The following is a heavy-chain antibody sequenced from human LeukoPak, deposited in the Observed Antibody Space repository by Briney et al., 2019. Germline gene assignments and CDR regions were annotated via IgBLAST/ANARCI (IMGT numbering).Heavy chain of an antibody. J-gene: IGHJ5*02. CDR3: ARERGIVVVPAATPNWFDP. V-gene: IGHV1-69*04. CDR2: IIPIFGIA. D-gene: IGHD2-2*01. Sequence: GASVKVSCKASGGTFSSYAISWVRQAPGQGLEWMGRIIPIFGIANYAQKFQGRVTITADKSTSTVYMELSSLRSEDTAVYYCARERGIVVVPAATPNWFDPWGQGTLVTVSS. CDR1: GGTFSSYA.